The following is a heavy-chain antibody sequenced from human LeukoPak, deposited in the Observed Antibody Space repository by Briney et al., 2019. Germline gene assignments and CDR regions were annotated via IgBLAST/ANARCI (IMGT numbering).Heavy chain of an antibody. J-gene: IGHJ4*02. Sequence: GGSLRLSCAASGFTFSSYGMPWVRQAPGKGLEWVAVIWYDGSNKYYADSVKGRFTISRDNSKNTLYLQMNSLRAEDTAVYYCARPGPYGSGSYYDYWGQGTLVTVSS. D-gene: IGHD3-10*01. CDR3: ARPGPYGSGSYYDY. CDR2: IWYDGSNK. V-gene: IGHV3-33*01. CDR1: GFTFSSYG.